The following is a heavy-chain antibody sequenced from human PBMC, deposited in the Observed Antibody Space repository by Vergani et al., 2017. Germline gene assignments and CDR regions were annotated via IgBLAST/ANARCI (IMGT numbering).Heavy chain of an antibody. J-gene: IGHJ2*01. V-gene: IGHV3-21*01. CDR3: ASLSGSDLYFDL. CDR1: GFTFSDYS. Sequence: EVQLVESGGGLVKPGGSLRLSCAASGFTFSDYSMSWVRQTPGKGLEWVSSISSSSSYIYYADSVKGRLTISRDNAKNSLYLQMNSLRAEDTAVYYCASLSGSDLYFDLWGRGTLVTVSS. CDR2: ISSSSSYI. D-gene: IGHD5-12*01.